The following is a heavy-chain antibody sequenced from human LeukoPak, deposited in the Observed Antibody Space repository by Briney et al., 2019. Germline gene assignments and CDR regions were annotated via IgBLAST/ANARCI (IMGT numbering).Heavy chain of an antibody. J-gene: IGHJ3*02. CDR1: SYSISSGYY. CDR3: ARVAAAGPRDAFDI. Sequence: SSETLSLTCAVSSYSISSGYYWGWIRQPPGKGLEWIGSIYHSGSTYYNPSLKSRVTISVDTSKNQFSLKLSSVTAADTAVYYCARVAAAGPRDAFDIWGQGTMVTVSS. CDR2: IYHSGST. D-gene: IGHD6-13*01. V-gene: IGHV4-38-2*01.